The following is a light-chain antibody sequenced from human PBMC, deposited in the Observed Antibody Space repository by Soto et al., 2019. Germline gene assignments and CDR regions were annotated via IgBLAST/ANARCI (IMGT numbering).Light chain of an antibody. J-gene: IGKJ1*01. CDR3: QQYGSSGT. CDR2: GAA. Sequence: EIALTLSPGTLSLSPGERATLSCRASQSVSSIYLAWYQQKPGQAPXLLIYGAASRATGIPDRFSGSGSGTDFTLTISRLEPEDFAVYYCQQYGSSGTFGQGPRWIS. CDR1: QSVSSIY. V-gene: IGKV3-20*01.